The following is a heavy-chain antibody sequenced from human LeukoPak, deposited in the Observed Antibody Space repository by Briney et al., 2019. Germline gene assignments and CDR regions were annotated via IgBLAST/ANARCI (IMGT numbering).Heavy chain of an antibody. D-gene: IGHD3-22*01. Sequence: GGSLRLSCAASGFTFSSYWMSWVRQAPGKGLEWVANIKQDGSEKYYVDSVKGRFTISRDNAKNSLYLQMNSLRAEDTAVYYCARDFSGYYFKFDYWGQGTLVTVSS. CDR2: IKQDGSEK. CDR1: GFTFSSYW. CDR3: ARDFSGYYFKFDY. V-gene: IGHV3-7*01. J-gene: IGHJ4*02.